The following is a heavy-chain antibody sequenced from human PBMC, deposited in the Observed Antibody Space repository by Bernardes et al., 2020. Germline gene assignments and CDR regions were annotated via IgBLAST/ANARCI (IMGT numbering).Heavy chain of an antibody. CDR2: IIPNNGHT. CDR1: EYTFTSYD. Sequence: ASVKVSCKASEYTFTSYDISWVRQAPGHGLEWMGLIIPNNGHTNYTQNLQGRVTMTTDTSTSTAYMELRSLRSDDMAVYYCTRGHSSGYYDYHYWGQGTLVTVSS. V-gene: IGHV1-18*03. CDR3: TRGHSSGYYDYHY. D-gene: IGHD3-22*01. J-gene: IGHJ4*02.